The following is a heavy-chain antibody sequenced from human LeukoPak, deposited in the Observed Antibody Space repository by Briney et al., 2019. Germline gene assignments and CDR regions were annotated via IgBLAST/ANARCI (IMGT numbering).Heavy chain of an antibody. CDR2: IKQDGSEK. CDR3: ARESIVGATRQYYFDS. Sequence: GGSLRLSCAASGFTFSSYWMSWVRQAPGKGLEWVANIKQDGSEKYYVDSVKGRFTISRDNAKNSLYLQMNSLRAEDTAVYYCARESIVGATRQYYFDSWGQGTLVTVSS. J-gene: IGHJ4*02. V-gene: IGHV3-7*01. CDR1: GFTFSSYW. D-gene: IGHD1-26*01.